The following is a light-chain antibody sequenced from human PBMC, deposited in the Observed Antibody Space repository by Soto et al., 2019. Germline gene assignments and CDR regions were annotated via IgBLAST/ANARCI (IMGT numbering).Light chain of an antibody. CDR1: QSVAANY. J-gene: IGKJ3*01. Sequence: EIVLTQSPGTLSLSPGERATLSCRASQSVAANYLAWYQQKRGQAPRLLIYGESSRATGIPDRFSGSGSGKELTLTISTLEPEDFSVYYFPQYGTAHLTFGAWTKVDIX. CDR2: GES. CDR3: PQYGTAHLT. V-gene: IGKV3-20*01.